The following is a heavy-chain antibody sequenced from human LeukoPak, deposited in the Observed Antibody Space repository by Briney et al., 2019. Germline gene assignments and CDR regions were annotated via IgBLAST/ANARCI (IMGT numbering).Heavy chain of an antibody. CDR1: GFTVSCNY. CDR2: IYSGGST. D-gene: IGHD1-26*01. V-gene: IGHV3-66*01. J-gene: IGHJ4*02. CDR3: ARDERKVVGATYY. Sequence: GGSLRLSCAASGFTVSCNYMSWVRQAPGKGLEWVSVIYSGGSTYYADSVKGRFTISRDNSKNTLYLQMNSLRAEDTAVYYCARDERKVVGATYYWGQGTLVTVSS.